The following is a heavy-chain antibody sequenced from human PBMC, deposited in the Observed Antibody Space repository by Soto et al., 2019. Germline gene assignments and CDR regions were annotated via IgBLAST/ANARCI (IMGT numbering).Heavy chain of an antibody. D-gene: IGHD6-6*01. Sequence: QVQLQESGPGLVTPSETLSLTCTVSGGSIRPYYWSWIRQPPGKGLEWIGYIYSTGSTNYNSSLKSRVTMSLDTSKNQFSLKLNSVTAADTALYYCARGSPMSSSFPLDFWGQGTLVAVSS. CDR1: GGSIRPYY. CDR2: IYSTGST. J-gene: IGHJ4*02. CDR3: ARGSPMSSSFPLDF. V-gene: IGHV4-59*01.